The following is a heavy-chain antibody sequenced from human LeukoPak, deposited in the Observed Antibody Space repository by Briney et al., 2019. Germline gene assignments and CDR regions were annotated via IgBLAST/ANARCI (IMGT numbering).Heavy chain of an antibody. CDR1: GFTFDDYA. J-gene: IGHJ4*02. CDR2: ISWNSGSI. V-gene: IGHV3-9*03. CDR3: AKDTGRYSYGYYFDY. D-gene: IGHD5-18*01. Sequence: GGSLRLSCAASGFTFDDYAMHWVRQAPGKGLEWVSGISWNSGSIGYTDSVKGRFTISRDNAKNSLYLQMNSLRAEDMPLYYCAKDTGRYSYGYYFDYWGQGTLVTVSS.